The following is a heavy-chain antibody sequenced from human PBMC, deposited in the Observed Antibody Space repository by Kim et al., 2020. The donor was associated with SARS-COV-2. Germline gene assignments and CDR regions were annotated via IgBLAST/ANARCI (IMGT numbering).Heavy chain of an antibody. CDR3: ARDGGSSWPIDY. Sequence: GGSLRLSCAASGFTFSSYSMNWVRQAPGKGLEWVSSISSSSSYIYYADSVKGRFTISRDNAKNSLYLQMNSLRAEDTAVYYCARDGGSSWPIDYWGQGTLVTVSS. J-gene: IGHJ4*02. V-gene: IGHV3-21*01. D-gene: IGHD6-13*01. CDR1: GFTFSSYS. CDR2: ISSSSSYI.